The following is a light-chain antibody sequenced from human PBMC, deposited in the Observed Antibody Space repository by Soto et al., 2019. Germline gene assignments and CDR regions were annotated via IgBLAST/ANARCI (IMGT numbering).Light chain of an antibody. V-gene: IGKV1-5*01. J-gene: IGKJ4*01. CDR3: QQYNSYSPLT. Sequence: DIRMTQSPSTVSASVGDRVTITCRASQSISTWLAWYQQKPGKAPNLLIYDASSLESGVPSRFSGSGSGTEFTLTITSLQPDDFATYYCQQYNSYSPLTFGGGTKVDIK. CDR2: DAS. CDR1: QSISTW.